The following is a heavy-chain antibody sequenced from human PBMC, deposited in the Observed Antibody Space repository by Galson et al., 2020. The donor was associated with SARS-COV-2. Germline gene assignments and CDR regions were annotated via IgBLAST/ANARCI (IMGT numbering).Heavy chain of an antibody. Sequence: GGSLRLSCAASGFTVSSNYMCWVRQAPGKGLEWVSVIYSGGSTYYADSVKGRFTISRDNSTNTLYLQMNSLRAEDTAVYYCARGKDSSGSDAFDIWGQGTMVTVSS. CDR3: ARGKDSSGSDAFDI. CDR2: IYSGGST. J-gene: IGHJ3*02. V-gene: IGHV3-53*01. CDR1: GFTVSSNY. D-gene: IGHD3-22*01.